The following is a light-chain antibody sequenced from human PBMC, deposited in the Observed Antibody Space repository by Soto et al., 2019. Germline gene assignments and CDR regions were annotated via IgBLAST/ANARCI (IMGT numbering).Light chain of an antibody. CDR1: SNDVGNYNY. V-gene: IGLV2-8*01. CDR2: EVS. Sequence: QSALTQPPSASESPGQSVTISCTGTSNDVGNYNYVSWYQQHPGKAPKVLISEVSKRPSGVPDRFSGSKSGNMASLTVSGLQAEDEADYYCSSYSGTNNLLIFGGGTKLTVL. J-gene: IGLJ2*01. CDR3: SSYSGTNNLLI.